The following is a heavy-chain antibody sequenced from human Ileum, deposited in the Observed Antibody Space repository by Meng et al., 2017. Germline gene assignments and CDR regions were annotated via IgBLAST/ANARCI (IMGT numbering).Heavy chain of an antibody. CDR2: IYTHNGAT. CDR3: ARGVSEN. CDR1: GYTFTGNN. V-gene: IGHV1-2*06. D-gene: IGHD5/OR15-5a*01. J-gene: IGHJ4*02. Sequence: HVRLVHSGAEGMKPVASCTCSCKTAGYTFTGNNILWVRQAPGLCLVWMGRIYTHNGATNYAQTFQGRVTMTGDTSIATSYIELNRLTSDYTAVYYCARGVSENWGQGTLVTVSS.